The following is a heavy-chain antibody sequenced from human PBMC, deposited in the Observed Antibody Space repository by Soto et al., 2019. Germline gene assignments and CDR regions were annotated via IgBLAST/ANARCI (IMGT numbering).Heavy chain of an antibody. CDR1: GGTFSSYT. J-gene: IGHJ6*02. Sequence: QVQLVQSGAEVKKPGSSVKVSCKASGGTFSSYTISWVRQAPGQGLEWMGRIIPILGIANYAQKFQGRVTITADKSXXTAYMELSSLRSEDTAVYYCARRPYGSGNYYGMDVWGQGTTVTVSS. D-gene: IGHD3-10*01. CDR2: IIPILGIA. CDR3: ARRPYGSGNYYGMDV. V-gene: IGHV1-69*02.